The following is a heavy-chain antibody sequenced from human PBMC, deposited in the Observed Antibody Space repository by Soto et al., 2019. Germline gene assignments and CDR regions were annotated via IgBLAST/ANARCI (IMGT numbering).Heavy chain of an antibody. CDR3: ARPKLRHSSSGWDYFDY. CDR1: GGTFSSYA. D-gene: IGHD6-19*01. CDR2: IIPIFGTA. Sequence: EASVKVSCKASGGTFSSYAISWVRQAPGQGLEWMGGIIPIFGTANYAQKFQGRVTITADESTSTAYMELSSLRSEDTAVYYCARPKLRHSSSGWDYFDYWGQGTLVTVS. J-gene: IGHJ4*02. V-gene: IGHV1-69*13.